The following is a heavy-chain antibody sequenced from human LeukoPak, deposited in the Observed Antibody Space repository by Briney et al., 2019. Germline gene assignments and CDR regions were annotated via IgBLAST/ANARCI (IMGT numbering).Heavy chain of an antibody. J-gene: IGHJ4*02. CDR1: GDSISSYY. D-gene: IGHD1-26*01. CDR2: IYSSGST. Sequence: SETLSLTCAVSGDSISSYYWSWIRQPPGKGLEWIGYIYSSGSTNYNPSLKSRVTISVDTSKNQFSLKLSSVTAADTAVYYCARGRSYHHFDYWGQGTLVTVSS. V-gene: IGHV4-59*08. CDR3: ARGRSYHHFDY.